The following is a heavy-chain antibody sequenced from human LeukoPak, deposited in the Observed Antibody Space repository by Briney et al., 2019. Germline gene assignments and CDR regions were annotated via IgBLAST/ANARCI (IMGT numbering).Heavy chain of an antibody. CDR3: ARGEGRRFGER. CDR1: GGSISSYY. CDR2: IYYSGST. Sequence: SETLSLTCTVSGGSISSYYWSWIRQPPGKGLEWIGYIYYSGSTNYNLSLKSRVTISVDTSKNQFSLKLSSVTAADTAVYYCARGEGRRFGERWGQGTLVTVSS. V-gene: IGHV4-59*01. J-gene: IGHJ4*02. D-gene: IGHD3-10*01.